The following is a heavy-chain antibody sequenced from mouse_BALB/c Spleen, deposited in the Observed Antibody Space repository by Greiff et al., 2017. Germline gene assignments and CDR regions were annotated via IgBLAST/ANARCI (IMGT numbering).Heavy chain of an antibody. CDR2: ISYSGST. CDR3: ASRLRRETPYAMDY. CDR1: GDSITSGY. D-gene: IGHD2-4*01. V-gene: IGHV3-8*02. J-gene: IGHJ4*01. Sequence: DVQLVESGPSLVKPSQTLSLTCSVTGDSITSGYWNWIRKFPGNKLEYMGYISYSGSTYYNPSLKSRISITRDTSKNQYYLQLNSVTTEDTATYYCASRLRRETPYAMDYWGQGTSVTVSS.